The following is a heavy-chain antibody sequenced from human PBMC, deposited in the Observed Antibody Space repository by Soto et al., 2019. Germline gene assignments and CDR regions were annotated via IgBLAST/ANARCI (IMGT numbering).Heavy chain of an antibody. Sequence: QVQLVQSGAEVKKPGASVKVSCKASGYTFTSSGMSWVRQAPGLGLEWMGWISAHTGSSEYAQRVQGRVTMTTDRSTSTAYMELRSLRSDHTAVYYCARAFYYQGSDSRGYSFDAFDFWGPGTLVTVSS. CDR2: ISAHTGSS. CDR3: ARAFYYQGSDSRGYSFDAFDF. J-gene: IGHJ3*01. CDR1: GYTFTSSG. V-gene: IGHV1-18*01. D-gene: IGHD3-22*01.